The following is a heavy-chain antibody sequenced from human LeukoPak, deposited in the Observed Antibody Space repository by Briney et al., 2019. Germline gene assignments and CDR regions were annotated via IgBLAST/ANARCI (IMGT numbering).Heavy chain of an antibody. CDR2: INHSGST. V-gene: IGHV4-34*01. CDR3: ARVHRSGRFDY. D-gene: IGHD3-10*01. Sequence: SETLSLTCAVYGGSFSGYYWSWTRQPPGKGLEWIGEINHSGSTNYNPSLKSRVTISVDTSKNQFSLKLSSVTAADTAVYYCARVHRSGRFDYWGQGTLVTVSS. J-gene: IGHJ4*02. CDR1: GGSFSGYY.